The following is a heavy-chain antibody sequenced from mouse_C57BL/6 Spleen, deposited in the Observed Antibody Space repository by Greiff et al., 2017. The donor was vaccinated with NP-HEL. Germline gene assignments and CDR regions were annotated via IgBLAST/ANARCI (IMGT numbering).Heavy chain of an antibody. CDR1: GFNIKDDY. CDR3: TKDGYSAWFAY. V-gene: IGHV14-4*01. J-gene: IGHJ3*01. CDR2: IDPENGDT. D-gene: IGHD2-3*01. Sequence: VQLQQSGAELVRPGASVKLSCTASGFNIKDDYMHWVKQRPEQGLEWIGWIDPENGDTEYASKFQGKATITADTSSNTAYLQLSSLTSEDTDVYYCTKDGYSAWFAYGGQGTLVTVSA.